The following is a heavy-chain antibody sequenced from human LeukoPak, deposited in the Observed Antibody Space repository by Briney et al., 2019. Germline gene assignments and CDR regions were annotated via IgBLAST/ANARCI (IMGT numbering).Heavy chain of an antibody. CDR2: IYYSGTT. Sequence: SETLSLTCTVSGGSISSYNYYWGWIRQPPGKGLEWIGSIYYSGTTYYNPSLKSRVTISVDTSKNQFSLKLSSVTAADTALYYCAKHYMGSSYNHALDCWGQGTLVTVSS. D-gene: IGHD3-10*01. V-gene: IGHV4-39*01. CDR1: GGSISSYNYY. CDR3: AKHYMGSSYNHALDC. J-gene: IGHJ4*02.